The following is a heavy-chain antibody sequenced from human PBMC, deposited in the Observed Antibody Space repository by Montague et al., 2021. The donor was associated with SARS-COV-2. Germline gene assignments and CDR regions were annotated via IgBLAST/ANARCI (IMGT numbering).Heavy chain of an antibody. CDR2: IQQGGNEK. CDR1: GFTFSNYW. Sequence: SLRLSCAASGFTFSNYWMSWVRQAPGKELEWVANIQQGGNEKYYVDSVKGRFTISRDNVKNSLFMQMNSLRAGDTAVYYCARVDQDSRGWYDYWGQGTLVTVSS. CDR3: ARVDQDSRGWYDY. J-gene: IGHJ4*02. D-gene: IGHD6-19*01. V-gene: IGHV3-7*01.